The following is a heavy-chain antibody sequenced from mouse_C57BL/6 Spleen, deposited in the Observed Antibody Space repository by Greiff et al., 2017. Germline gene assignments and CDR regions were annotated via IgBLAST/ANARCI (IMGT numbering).Heavy chain of an antibody. CDR1: GYTFTSYW. J-gene: IGHJ2*01. CDR3: ARSRDYYGSLYFDY. D-gene: IGHD1-1*01. CDR2: INPSNGGT. V-gene: IGHV1-53*01. Sequence: QVQLQQPGTELVKPGASVKLSCKASGYTFTSYWMHWVKQRPGQGLGWIGNINPSNGGTNYNEEFKSKATLTVDESSSTAYMQLSSLTSEDSAVYYCARSRDYYGSLYFDYWGQGTTLTVSS.